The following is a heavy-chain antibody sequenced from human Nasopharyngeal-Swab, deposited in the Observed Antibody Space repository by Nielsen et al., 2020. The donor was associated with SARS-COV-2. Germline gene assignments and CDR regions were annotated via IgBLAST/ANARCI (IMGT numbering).Heavy chain of an antibody. CDR2: ISWNSGDI. V-gene: IGHV3-9*01. J-gene: IGHJ4*02. CDR1: GFSFDEYA. D-gene: IGHD4-23*01. CDR3: AKDNGGNFGY. Sequence: SLKISCAGSGFSFDEYAMHWVRQAPGRGLEWVSGISWNSGDIAYADSLKGRFTVSRDNSKNTLYLQMNSLRAEDTAVYYCAKDNGGNFGYWGQGTLVTVSS.